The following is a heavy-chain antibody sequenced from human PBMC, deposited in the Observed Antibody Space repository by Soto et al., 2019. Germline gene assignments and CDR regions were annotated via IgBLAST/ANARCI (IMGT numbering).Heavy chain of an antibody. Sequence: GGSLRLSCAASGFTFSSYWKHWVRQALGKGLVWVSRINSDGSSTSYADSVKGRFTISRDNAKNTLYLQMNSLRAEDTAVYYCARAHIRSYYYGSGSYLASYWGQGTLVTVSS. CDR1: GFTFSSYW. CDR3: ARAHIRSYYYGSGSYLASY. CDR2: INSDGSST. J-gene: IGHJ4*02. D-gene: IGHD3-10*01. V-gene: IGHV3-74*01.